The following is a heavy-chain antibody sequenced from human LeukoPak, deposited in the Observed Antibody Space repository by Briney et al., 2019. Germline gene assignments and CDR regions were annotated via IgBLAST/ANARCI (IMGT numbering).Heavy chain of an antibody. CDR1: GGSISSYY. J-gene: IGHJ5*02. CDR3: ARDLWFGELWVFDP. CDR2: IFYSGTT. D-gene: IGHD3-10*01. V-gene: IGHV4-59*01. Sequence: PSETLSLTCTVSGGSISSYYWSWIRQPPGKGLEWIGFIFYSGTTNYNPSLKSRVTISVDTSKNQFSLKLSSVTAADTAVYYCARDLWFGELWVFDPWGQGTLVTVSS.